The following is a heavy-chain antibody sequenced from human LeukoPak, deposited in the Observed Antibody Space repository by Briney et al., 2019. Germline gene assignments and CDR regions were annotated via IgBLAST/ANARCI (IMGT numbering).Heavy chain of an antibody. CDR2: ISYDGSNK. CDR3: ARGGIAAAVRVWFDP. V-gene: IGHV3-30*04. J-gene: IGHJ5*02. D-gene: IGHD6-13*01. CDR1: GFTFSSYA. Sequence: GRSLRLSCAASGFTFSSYAMHWVRQAPGKGLEWVAVISYDGSNKYYADSVKGRFTISRDNSKDTLYLQMNSLRAEDTAVYYCARGGIAAAVRVWFDPWGQGTLVTVSS.